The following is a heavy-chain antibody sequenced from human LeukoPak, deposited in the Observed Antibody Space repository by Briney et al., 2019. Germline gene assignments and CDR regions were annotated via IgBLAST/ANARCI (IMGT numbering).Heavy chain of an antibody. CDR2: MNPNSGNT. V-gene: IGHV1-8*01. D-gene: IGHD3-3*01. J-gene: IGHJ4*02. Sequence: ASVKVSCEASGYTFTSYDINWVRQATGQGLEWMGWMNPNSGNTGYAQKFQGRVTMTRNTSISTAYMELSSLRSEDTAVYYCARSYDFWSGYYRFGYWGQGTLVTVSS. CDR1: GYTFTSYD. CDR3: ARSYDFWSGYYRFGY.